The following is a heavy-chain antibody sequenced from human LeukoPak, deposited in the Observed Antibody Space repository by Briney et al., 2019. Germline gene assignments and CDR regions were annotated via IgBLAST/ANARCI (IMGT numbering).Heavy chain of an antibody. CDR1: GFTFDDYG. V-gene: IGHV3-20*04. D-gene: IGHD3-22*01. CDR3: ARDYYDSSGQNWFDP. Sequence: GGSLRLSCVVSGFTFDDYGMTWVRQIPGKGLEWLSNINWNGGSTGYADSVKGRFTISRDNAKNSLYLQMNSLRAEDTAVYYCARDYYDSSGQNWFDPWGQGTLVTVSS. CDR2: INWNGGST. J-gene: IGHJ5*02.